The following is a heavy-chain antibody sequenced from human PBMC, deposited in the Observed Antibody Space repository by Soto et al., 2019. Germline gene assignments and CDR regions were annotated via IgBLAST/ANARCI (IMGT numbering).Heavy chain of an antibody. CDR3: ARVAPALDY. V-gene: IGHV1-3*01. Sequence: WIRQPPGKGLEWMGWINAGNGNTKYSQKFQGRVTVTKDTSASTAHMELSSLRSEDTAVYYCARVAPALDYWGQGTLVTGSS. J-gene: IGHJ4*02. CDR2: INAGNGNT.